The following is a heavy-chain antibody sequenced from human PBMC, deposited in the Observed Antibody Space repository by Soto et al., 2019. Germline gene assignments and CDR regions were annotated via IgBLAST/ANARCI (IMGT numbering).Heavy chain of an antibody. Sequence: SETLSLTCTVSGGSISSNTYYCAWIRQPPGKGLEWIGSIRSSGSTYYDPSLKSRVTISVDTSQNQFSLSLTSVTAADMAVYYCSRHPDDFSNYRWFGPWGPXTL. J-gene: IGHJ5*02. CDR1: GGSISSNTYY. CDR3: SRHPDDFSNYRWFGP. V-gene: IGHV4-39*01. CDR2: IRSSGST. D-gene: IGHD4-4*01.